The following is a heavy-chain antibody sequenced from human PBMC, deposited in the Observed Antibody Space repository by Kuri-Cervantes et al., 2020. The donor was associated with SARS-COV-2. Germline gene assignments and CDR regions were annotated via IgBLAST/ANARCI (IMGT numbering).Heavy chain of an antibody. CDR3: AKFRYSGSYYDFDY. Sequence: GESLKISCAASGLTFSSYSMNWVRQAPGKGLEWVTAISGTGSTTYYADSVRGRFTISRDNSKNTLYLQMSSLRAEDTALYYCAKFRYSGSYYDFDYWGQGTLVTVSS. D-gene: IGHD1-26*01. CDR1: GLTFSSYS. V-gene: IGHV3-23*01. J-gene: IGHJ4*02. CDR2: ISGTGSTT.